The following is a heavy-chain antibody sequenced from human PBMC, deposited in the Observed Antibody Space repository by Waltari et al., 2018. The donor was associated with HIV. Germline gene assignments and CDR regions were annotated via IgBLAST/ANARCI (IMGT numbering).Heavy chain of an antibody. V-gene: IGHV1-2*02. CDR3: ARDRIAVTGSYYYGMDV. CDR2: INPKSDGT. D-gene: IGHD6-19*01. J-gene: IGHJ6*02. CDR1: GYTFTGYY. Sequence: QVQLVQSGAEVKKPGASVKVSCKASGYTFTGYYMHWVRQAPGQGLEWMGWINPKSDGTNYAQKFQSRVTMTRDTSTSTAYMELSRLRSDDTALYYCARDRIAVTGSYYYGMDVWGQGTTVTVSS.